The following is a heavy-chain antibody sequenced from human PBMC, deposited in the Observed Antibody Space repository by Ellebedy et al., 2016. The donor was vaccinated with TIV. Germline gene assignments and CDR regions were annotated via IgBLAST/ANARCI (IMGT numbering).Heavy chain of an antibody. Sequence: GESLKISCAASGFTFNSYWMSWVRQAPGKGLEWVANTNQDGSKRYYVDSVKGRFTISRDNAKNSLYLQMNSLRAEDTSVYYCATDGSYGDYRSPAHAFVMWGQGTMVAVSS. J-gene: IGHJ3*02. CDR1: GFTFNSYW. CDR3: ATDGSYGDYRSPAHAFVM. CDR2: TNQDGSKR. V-gene: IGHV3-7*01. D-gene: IGHD4-17*01.